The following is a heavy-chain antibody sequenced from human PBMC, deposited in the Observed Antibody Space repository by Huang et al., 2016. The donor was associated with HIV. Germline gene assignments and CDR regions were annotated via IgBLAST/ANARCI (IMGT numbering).Heavy chain of an antibody. CDR1: TFTFGAYW. Sequence: VESGGRSVQPGGSIRLSCVGSTFTFGAYWMSGVRKTPGKGLEWVANIKKDETEKYYGDSGKGRFNISRDNAKKVLFLEMDALRVEDTAIYFCATKTAGMDIWGQGTTVIVSS. CDR2: IKKDETEK. CDR3: ATKTAGMDI. J-gene: IGHJ6*02. V-gene: IGHV3-7*01.